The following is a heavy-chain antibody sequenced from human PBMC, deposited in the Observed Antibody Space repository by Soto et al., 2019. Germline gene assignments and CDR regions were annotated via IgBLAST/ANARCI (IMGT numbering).Heavy chain of an antibody. V-gene: IGHV4-59*01. CDR3: ARRLFGSGWTLDS. J-gene: IGHJ4*02. CDR2: VYHTGST. D-gene: IGHD6-19*01. CDR1: GASITTYY. Sequence: SETLSLTCDVSGASITTYYWTWIRQAPGKGLEWIGNVYHTGSTDYNSSLKSRVTISVDTSKNQFSLNMNSVTAADTAVYYCARRLFGSGWTLDSWGQGALVTVYS.